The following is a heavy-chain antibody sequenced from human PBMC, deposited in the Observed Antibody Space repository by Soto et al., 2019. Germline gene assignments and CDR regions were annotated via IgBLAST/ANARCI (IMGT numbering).Heavy chain of an antibody. V-gene: IGHV3-30*18. CDR1: GFTFSSYG. J-gene: IGHJ4*02. CDR2: ISYDGSNK. Sequence: VGSLRLSCAASGFTFSSYGRHWVRQAPGKGLEWVAVISYDGSNKYYADSVKGRFTISRDNSKNTLYLQMNSLRAEDTAVYYCAKDVTVTGYFDYWGQGTLVTVSS. D-gene: IGHD4-17*01. CDR3: AKDVTVTGYFDY.